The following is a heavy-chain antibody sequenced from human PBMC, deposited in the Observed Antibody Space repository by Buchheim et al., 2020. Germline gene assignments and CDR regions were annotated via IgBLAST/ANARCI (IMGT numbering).Heavy chain of an antibody. J-gene: IGHJ4*02. CDR3: AKGDHYYDRRPFDY. Sequence: VQLVESGGGLVKPGGSLRLSCAASGFTFSTNWMHWVRQTPGKGLVWVSRINGDGSSTSYADSVKGRFTISRDNAKNTLYLQMNSLRAEDTAVYYCAKGDHYYDRRPFDYWGQGTL. CDR2: INGDGSST. D-gene: IGHD3-22*01. CDR1: GFTFSTNW. V-gene: IGHV3-74*02.